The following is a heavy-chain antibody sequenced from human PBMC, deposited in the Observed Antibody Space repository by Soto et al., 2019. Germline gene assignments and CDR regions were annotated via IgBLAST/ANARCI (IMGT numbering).Heavy chain of an antibody. CDR1: GFTFSSYG. J-gene: IGHJ5*02. CDR2: IWYDGSNK. Sequence: QVQLVESGGGVVQPGRSLRLSCAASGFTFSSYGMHRVRQAPGKGLEWVAVIWYDGSNKYYADSVKGRFTISRDNSKNTLYLQMNSLRAEDTAVYYCARSGEWLRLGWFDPWGQGTLVTVSS. D-gene: IGHD6-19*01. V-gene: IGHV3-33*01. CDR3: ARSGEWLRLGWFDP.